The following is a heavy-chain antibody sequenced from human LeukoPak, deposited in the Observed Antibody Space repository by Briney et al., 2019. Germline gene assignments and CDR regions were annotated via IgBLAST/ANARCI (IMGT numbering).Heavy chain of an antibody. D-gene: IGHD3-16*01. Sequence: SETLSLSCTVSGASISNSAYYWLWIRQPPGEGLECIGTVHYSGSTFYNPSLKSRVTISVDTSKNQFSLKLSSVTAADTAVYYCARLDGLGGYFDYWGQGTLVTVSS. V-gene: IGHV4-39*07. J-gene: IGHJ4*02. CDR2: VHYSGST. CDR3: ARLDGLGGYFDY. CDR1: GASISNSAYY.